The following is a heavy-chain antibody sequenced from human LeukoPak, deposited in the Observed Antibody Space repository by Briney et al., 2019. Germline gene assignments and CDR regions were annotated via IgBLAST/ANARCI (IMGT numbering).Heavy chain of an antibody. D-gene: IGHD6-19*01. Sequence: ASVQVSCKASGYTFTSYGISWVRQAPGQGLEWMGWISAYNGNTNYAQKLQGRVTMTTDTSTSTAYMELRSLRSDDTAVYYCARVWLVPGGYYFDYWGQGTLVTVSS. J-gene: IGHJ4*02. V-gene: IGHV1-18*01. CDR2: ISAYNGNT. CDR1: GYTFTSYG. CDR3: ARVWLVPGGYYFDY.